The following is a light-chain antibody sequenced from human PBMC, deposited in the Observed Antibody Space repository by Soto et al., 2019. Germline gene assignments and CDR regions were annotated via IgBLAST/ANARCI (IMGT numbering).Light chain of an antibody. V-gene: IGLV1-44*01. CDR2: GEN. Sequence: QSVLTQPPSASGTPGQRVTISCSGSSFNIGSYSVNWYQQLPRTAPKLLISGENQRPEGVPDRFSGSKSGTSDTLAVSGLQSEDEADYYWAAWDDRLNALVFGGWTKLTVL. CDR3: AAWDDRLNALV. J-gene: IGLJ2*01. CDR1: SFNIGSYS.